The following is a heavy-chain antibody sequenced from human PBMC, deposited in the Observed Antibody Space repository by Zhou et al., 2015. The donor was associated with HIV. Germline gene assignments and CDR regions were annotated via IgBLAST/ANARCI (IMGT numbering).Heavy chain of an antibody. CDR2: IIPIFGTA. J-gene: IGHJ4*02. CDR3: ARRGRRAGEGTWHGAYYFDQ. CDR1: GGTFSTYA. D-gene: IGHD6-19*01. V-gene: IGHV1-69*01. Sequence: QVQLVQSGAEVKKPGSSVKVSCKGSGGTFSTYAITWVRQAPGQGLEWMGGIIPIFGTANYAQKFQGRVAITADESTSTAYMALSSLRSEDTAVYYCARRGRRAGEGTWHGAYYFDQVGPGNPGPPSP.